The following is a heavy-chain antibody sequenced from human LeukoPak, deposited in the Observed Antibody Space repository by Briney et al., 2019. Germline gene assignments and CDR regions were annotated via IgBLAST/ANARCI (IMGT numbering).Heavy chain of an antibody. Sequence: SETLSLTCAVYGGSFSGYYWSWIRQPPGKGPEWIGEINHSGSTNYNPSLKSRVTISVDTSKNQFSLKLSSVTAADTAVYYCARIALGYCSGGSCYPDYYYGMDVWGQGTTVTVSS. CDR3: ARIALGYCSGGSCYPDYYYGMDV. CDR2: INHSGST. D-gene: IGHD2-15*01. V-gene: IGHV4-34*01. J-gene: IGHJ6*02. CDR1: GGSFSGYY.